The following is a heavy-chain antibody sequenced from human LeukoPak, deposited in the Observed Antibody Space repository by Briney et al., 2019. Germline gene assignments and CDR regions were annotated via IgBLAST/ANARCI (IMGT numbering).Heavy chain of an antibody. D-gene: IGHD3-3*01. CDR2: MNPNSGNT. Sequence: GASVKVSCKASGYTFTSYDINWVRQATGQGLEWMGWMNPNSGNTGYAQKFQGRVTITRNTSISTAYMELSSLRSEDTAVYYCAVVGVGKAYYYYYMDVWGKGTTVTVSS. J-gene: IGHJ6*03. V-gene: IGHV1-8*03. CDR1: GYTFTSYD. CDR3: AVVGVGKAYYYYYMDV.